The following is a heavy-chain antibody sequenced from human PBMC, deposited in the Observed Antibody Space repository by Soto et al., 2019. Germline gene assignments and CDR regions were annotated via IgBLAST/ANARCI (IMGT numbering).Heavy chain of an antibody. D-gene: IGHD3-3*01. J-gene: IGHJ5*02. CDR2: IWYDGSNK. Sequence: GGSLRLSCAASGFTFSSYGMHWVRQAPGKGLEWVAVIWYDGSNKYYADSVKGRFTISRDNSKNTLYLQMNSLRAEDTAVYYCARDWSGYPSSNWFDPWGQGTLVTVSS. V-gene: IGHV3-33*01. CDR3: ARDWSGYPSSNWFDP. CDR1: GFTFSSYG.